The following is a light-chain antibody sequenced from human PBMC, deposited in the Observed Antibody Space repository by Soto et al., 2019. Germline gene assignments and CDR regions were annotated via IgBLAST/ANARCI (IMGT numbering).Light chain of an antibody. CDR2: EVS. V-gene: IGLV2-14*01. CDR3: SSYTSTNTWV. J-gene: IGLJ3*02. Sequence: QSVLTQPASVSGSPGQSITISCTGISSDVGGYNYVSWYQQHPGKAPKFLIYEVSNRPSGVSNRFSGSKSGNTASLTISGLQAEDEADYYCSSYTSTNTWVFGGGTKVTVL. CDR1: SSDVGGYNY.